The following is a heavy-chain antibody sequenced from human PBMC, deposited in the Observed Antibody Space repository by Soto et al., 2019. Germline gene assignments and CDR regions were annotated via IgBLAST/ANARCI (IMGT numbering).Heavy chain of an antibody. Sequence: QVQLVQSGAEVKKPGSSVKVTCKASGGTFSSDAISWVRQAPGQGLEWMGGIIPIFGTTKYAQKFQGRVTITADESTSTAYMELTILKSEDTAIYYCARDSDCISLNSDDWFDPWGQGTLVTVSS. V-gene: IGHV1-69*12. J-gene: IGHJ5*02. D-gene: IGHD2-2*01. CDR2: IIPIFGTT. CDR1: GGTFSSDA. CDR3: ARDSDCISLNSDDWFDP.